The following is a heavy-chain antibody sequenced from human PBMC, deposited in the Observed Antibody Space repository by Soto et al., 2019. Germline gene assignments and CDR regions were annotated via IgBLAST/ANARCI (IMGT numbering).Heavy chain of an antibody. V-gene: IGHV3-23*01. J-gene: IGHJ4*02. D-gene: IGHD3-22*01. CDR1: GFIFDSYA. Sequence: EVKLLESGGGSVPPGASARLSCITSGFIFDSYAMSWVRQSPGRGLEWVAAISGSGHATYYTQSVRGRFTISRDKSKKTVFLQMTNLRDEDTVIYYCAKGRYFDSSGGCANYWGLGTLVTVSS. CDR2: ISGSGHAT. CDR3: AKGRYFDSSGGCANY.